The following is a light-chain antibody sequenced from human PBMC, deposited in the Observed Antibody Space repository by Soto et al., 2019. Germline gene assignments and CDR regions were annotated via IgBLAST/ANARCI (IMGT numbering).Light chain of an antibody. J-gene: IGKJ1*01. Sequence: IVLTQSPGTLSLSPGERATLSCRASQSVSSNFLAWYQQKPGQAPRLLIYGASNRATDIPDKFNGSGSGTDFTLTISRLEPEDFAMYYCQQYGSSPRTFGQGTKVDIK. CDR1: QSVSSNF. CDR2: GAS. V-gene: IGKV3-20*01. CDR3: QQYGSSPRT.